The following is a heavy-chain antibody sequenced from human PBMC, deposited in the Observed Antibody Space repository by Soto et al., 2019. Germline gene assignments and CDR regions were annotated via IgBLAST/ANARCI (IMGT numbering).Heavy chain of an antibody. CDR3: ASWGARNAKYYYYYYMDV. D-gene: IGHD3-16*01. CDR1: GYTFTSYA. V-gene: IGHV1-3*01. Sequence: GASVKVSCKASGYTFTSYAMHWVRQAPGQRLEWMGWINAGNGNTKYSQKFQGRVTITRDTSASTAYMELSSLRSEDTAVYFCASWGARNAKYYYYYYMDVWGKGTTVTVSS. J-gene: IGHJ6*03. CDR2: INAGNGNT.